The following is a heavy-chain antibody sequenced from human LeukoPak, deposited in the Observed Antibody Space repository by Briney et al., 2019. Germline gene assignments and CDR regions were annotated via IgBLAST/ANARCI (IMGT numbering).Heavy chain of an antibody. J-gene: IGHJ3*02. V-gene: IGHV3-74*01. CDR3: ARGLTIFGVVNDAFDI. CDR1: GYTFSSYW. CDR2: INSDGSST. D-gene: IGHD3-3*01. Sequence: PGGSLRLSCAASGYTFSSYWMDWVRQAPGKGLVWVSLINSDGSSTIYADSVKGRFTISRDNVKNTLYLQMNSLRAEDTAVYYCARGLTIFGVVNDAFDIWGQGTMVTVSS.